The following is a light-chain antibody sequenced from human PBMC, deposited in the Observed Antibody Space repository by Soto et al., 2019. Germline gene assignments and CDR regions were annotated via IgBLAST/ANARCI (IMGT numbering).Light chain of an antibody. V-gene: IGLV1-40*01. Sequence: QSVLTQSPSVSGAPGQRVTISCTGSSSNIGAGYDVHWYQQLPGTAPKLLIYGNSNRPSGVPDRFSGSKSGTSASLAITGLQAEDEADFYCQSHDSSLSAYVFGTGTKLTVL. CDR1: SSNIGAGYD. J-gene: IGLJ1*01. CDR2: GNS. CDR3: QSHDSSLSAYV.